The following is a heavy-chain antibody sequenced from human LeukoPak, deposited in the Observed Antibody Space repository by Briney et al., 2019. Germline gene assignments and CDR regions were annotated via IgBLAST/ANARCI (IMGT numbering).Heavy chain of an antibody. CDR2: ISGNGGGT. CDR1: GFTFSSYA. J-gene: IGHJ4*02. V-gene: IGHV3-23*01. Sequence: GGSLRLSCVASGFTFSSYAMTWVRQAPGKGLEWVSVISGNGGGTNYADSVKGRFTISRDNSKNTPYLQMNSLRAEDTAVYYCAKGGESERYWGQGTLVTVSS. D-gene: IGHD2/OR15-2a*01. CDR3: AKGGESERY.